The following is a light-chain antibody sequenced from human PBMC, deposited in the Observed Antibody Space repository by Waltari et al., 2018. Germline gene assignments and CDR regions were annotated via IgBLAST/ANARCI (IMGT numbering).Light chain of an antibody. Sequence: DIQMTQSPSSLSASIGDRVNFTCRASQSISSWFGWYQQKTGKAPKLLISKASTLESGVPSRFSGSGSGTEFTLTISSLQPDDFATYYCQQYTSFSLTFGGGTTVEIK. J-gene: IGKJ4*01. CDR3: QQYTSFSLT. CDR1: QSISSW. CDR2: KAS. V-gene: IGKV1-5*03.